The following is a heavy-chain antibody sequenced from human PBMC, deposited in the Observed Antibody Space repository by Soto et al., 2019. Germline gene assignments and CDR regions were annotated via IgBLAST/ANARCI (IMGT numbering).Heavy chain of an antibody. CDR2: ISSDGSKK. Sequence: GGSLRLSCAASGFTFSSYAMHWVRQDPGKGLEWVAVISSDGSKKYYADSVKGRFTISRDNSENTLFLQMNSLRAEDTAVYYCARDEYFDPSGPPYDYWGQGSLVTVYS. D-gene: IGHD3-9*01. V-gene: IGHV3-30-3*01. CDR1: GFTFSSYA. CDR3: ARDEYFDPSGPPYDY. J-gene: IGHJ4*02.